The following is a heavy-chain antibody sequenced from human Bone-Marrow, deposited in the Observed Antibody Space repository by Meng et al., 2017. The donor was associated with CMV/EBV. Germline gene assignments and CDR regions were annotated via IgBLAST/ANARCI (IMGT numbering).Heavy chain of an antibody. CDR2: IRYDGSNK. Sequence: GESLKISCAASGFTFSSYVMHWVRQAPGKGLEWVAFIRYDGSNKYYADSVKGRFTISRDNSKNTLYLQMNSLRAEDTAVYYCAKDKVDGGQRYCSGGSCGLIDYWGQGTLVTVSS. D-gene: IGHD2-15*01. J-gene: IGHJ4*02. CDR3: AKDKVDGGQRYCSGGSCGLIDY. CDR1: GFTFSSYV. V-gene: IGHV3-30*02.